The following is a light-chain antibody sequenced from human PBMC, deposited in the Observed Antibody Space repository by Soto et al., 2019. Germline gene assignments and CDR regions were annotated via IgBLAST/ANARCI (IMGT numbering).Light chain of an antibody. CDR1: QSVRSH. J-gene: IGKJ5*01. CDR2: DAS. V-gene: IGKV3-11*01. Sequence: LARSPDNLYLSPGETATLSFRASQSVRSHLAWYQQRPGQPPRLLIYDASYRATGVPLRFSGSGSGTEFTLTISSLESGDSAIYYCQQRSDLPPITFGQGALLEI. CDR3: QQRSDLPPIT.